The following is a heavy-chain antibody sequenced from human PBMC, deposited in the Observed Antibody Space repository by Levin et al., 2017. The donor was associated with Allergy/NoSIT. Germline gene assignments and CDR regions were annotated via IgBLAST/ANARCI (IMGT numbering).Heavy chain of an antibody. J-gene: IGHJ4*02. D-gene: IGHD7-27*01. CDR1: GFTFSSYA. CDR2: INSSGDST. Sequence: LSLTCAASGFTFSSYAMNWVRQAPGKGLEWVSAINSSGDSTFYADSVKGRFTISRDNSKNTLYLQMNNLRAEDMAVYYCSKLTGAFVYWGQGTLVTVSS. V-gene: IGHV3-23*01. CDR3: SKLTGAFVY.